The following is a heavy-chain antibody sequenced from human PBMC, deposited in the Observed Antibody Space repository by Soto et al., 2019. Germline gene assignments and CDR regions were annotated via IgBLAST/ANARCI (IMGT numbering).Heavy chain of an antibody. CDR3: AKVSRKGSAIDFDY. CDR2: VNPNNGDT. CDR1: GYTFSNYD. Sequence: QVQLVQSGAELKKPGASVKVSCKASGYTFSNYDMNWVRQATGQGPEWIGWVNPNNGDTGYAQKFQGRVTLTTDISTPTASMELTSLRSEDTAIYYCAKVSRKGSAIDFDYWGQGTLITVSS. J-gene: IGHJ4*02. D-gene: IGHD3-10*01. V-gene: IGHV1-8*01.